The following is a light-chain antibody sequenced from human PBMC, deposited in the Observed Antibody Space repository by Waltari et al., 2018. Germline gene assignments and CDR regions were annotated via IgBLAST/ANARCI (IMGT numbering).Light chain of an antibody. CDR1: PSIGTG. Sequence: TVLTQSPATLSVSPGERATLSCKTSPSIGTGLAWYQQKPGQAPRLLIYRASVRATGIPARFSGSGSETEFTLTISSLQSEDFAVYYCQQYNNWPPGTFGQGTKVEI. V-gene: IGKV3-15*01. J-gene: IGKJ1*01. CDR3: QQYNNWPPGT. CDR2: RAS.